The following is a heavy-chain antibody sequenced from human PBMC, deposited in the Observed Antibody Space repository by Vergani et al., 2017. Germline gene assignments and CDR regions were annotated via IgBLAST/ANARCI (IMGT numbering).Heavy chain of an antibody. CDR2: ISYDGSNK. Sequence: QVQLVESGGGVVQPGRSLRLSCAASGFTFSSYAMHWVRQAPGKGLEWVAVISYDGSNKYYADSVKGRFTISRDNSKNTLYLRMNSLRAEDTAVYYCAREDCSGGSCYSGYFDYWGQGTLVTVSS. CDR3: AREDCSGGSCYSGYFDY. J-gene: IGHJ4*02. D-gene: IGHD2-15*01. CDR1: GFTFSSYA. V-gene: IGHV3-30*01.